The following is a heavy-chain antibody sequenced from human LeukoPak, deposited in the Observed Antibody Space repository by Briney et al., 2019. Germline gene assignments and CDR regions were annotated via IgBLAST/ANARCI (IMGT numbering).Heavy chain of an antibody. CDR1: GFTFSSYW. D-gene: IGHD5-18*01. Sequence: GSLRLSCAASGFTFSSYWMRWVRPAPGKGLEGVAHIKQEGSEKYYVDSVTGRFTISRDNAKNSLYLQMNSLRAEDTAVCYCARDQYGYSYVRHDYHFDYWGQGTLVTVSS. CDR2: IKQEGSEK. V-gene: IGHV3-7*01. J-gene: IGHJ4*02. CDR3: ARDQYGYSYVRHDYHFDY.